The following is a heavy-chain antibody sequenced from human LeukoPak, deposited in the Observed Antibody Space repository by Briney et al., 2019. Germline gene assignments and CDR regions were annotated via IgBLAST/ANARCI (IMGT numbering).Heavy chain of an antibody. CDR1: GFTFSSYA. CDR2: ISGSGGST. Sequence: PRGSLRLSCAASGFTFSSYAMSWVRQAPGKGLEWVSAISGSGGSTYYADSVKGRFTISRDNSKNTLCLQMNSLRAEDTAVYYCAKETTVTTKAPFDYWGQGTLVTVSS. D-gene: IGHD4-17*01. V-gene: IGHV3-23*01. CDR3: AKETTVTTKAPFDY. J-gene: IGHJ4*02.